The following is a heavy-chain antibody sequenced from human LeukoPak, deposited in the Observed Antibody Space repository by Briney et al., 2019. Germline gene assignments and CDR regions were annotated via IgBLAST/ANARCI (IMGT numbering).Heavy chain of an antibody. CDR1: GFTFSNYW. CDR3: ARGGYSSSWFWNY. J-gene: IGHJ4*02. D-gene: IGHD6-13*01. Sequence: GGSLRLSCAASGFTFSNYWMTWVRQAPGKGLEWVANINRDGSEKYYVDSVKGRFTISRDNAKNSLYLQINSLSAEDTAVYYCARGGYSSSWFWNYWGQGTLVTVSS. CDR2: INRDGSEK. V-gene: IGHV3-7*01.